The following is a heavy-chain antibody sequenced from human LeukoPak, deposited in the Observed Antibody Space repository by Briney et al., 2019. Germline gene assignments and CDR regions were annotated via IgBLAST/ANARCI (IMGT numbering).Heavy chain of an antibody. J-gene: IGHJ4*02. CDR1: VGSITSGGDY. D-gene: IGHD2-2*02. Sequence: SQTLSLTCTVSVGSITSGGDYWNWIRQHPGKGLEWIGYISNSGNTYYNPSLKSRVTLSVDTSKNQFSLKLDSVTAADTAVYYCALRGQYCSSTSCYKAVAGIYYFDYWGQGTLVTVSS. CDR3: ALRGQYCSSTSCYKAVAGIYYFDY. CDR2: ISNSGNT. V-gene: IGHV4-31*03.